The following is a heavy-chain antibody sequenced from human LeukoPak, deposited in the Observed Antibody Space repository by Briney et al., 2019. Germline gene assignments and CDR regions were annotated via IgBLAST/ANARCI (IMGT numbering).Heavy chain of an antibody. Sequence: PGGSLRLSCAASGFTVSSTYISWVRQAPGRGLEGVSVIYSDGRTYYADSLKGRFTISRDSSKNTVYLQMNSLRVEDTAVYYCARLPRGDYWGQGTLVTVSS. CDR3: ARLPRGDY. CDR2: IYSDGRT. V-gene: IGHV3-53*01. D-gene: IGHD3-16*01. J-gene: IGHJ4*02. CDR1: GFTVSSTY.